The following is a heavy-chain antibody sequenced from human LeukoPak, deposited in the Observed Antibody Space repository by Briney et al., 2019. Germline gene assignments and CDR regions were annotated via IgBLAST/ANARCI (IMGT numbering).Heavy chain of an antibody. Sequence: GGSLRLSCAASGFTFDDYTMHWVRQVPGKGLEWVSLISWDGGSKYYADSVKGRFTISRDNAKNTLHLQMNSLRAEDMALYYCAKDNVHGGSGFDCFDYWGQGTLVTVSS. D-gene: IGHD3-10*01. CDR3: AKDNVHGGSGFDCFDY. CDR2: ISWDGGSK. V-gene: IGHV3-43*01. J-gene: IGHJ4*02. CDR1: GFTFDDYT.